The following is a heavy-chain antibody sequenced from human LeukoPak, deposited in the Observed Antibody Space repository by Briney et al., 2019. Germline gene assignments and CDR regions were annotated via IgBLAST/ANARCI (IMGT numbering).Heavy chain of an antibody. J-gene: IGHJ6*02. V-gene: IGHV4-34*01. D-gene: IGHD3-10*01. CDR3: ARGGGSGSYYKRRPHYYYGMDV. CDR1: GGSFGGYY. CDR2: INHSGST. Sequence: SETLSLTCAVYGGSFGGYYWSWIRQPPGKGLEWIGEINHSGSTNYNPSLKSRVTISVDTSKNQFSLKLSSVTAADTAVYYCARGGGSGSYYKRRPHYYYGMDVWGQGTTVTVSS.